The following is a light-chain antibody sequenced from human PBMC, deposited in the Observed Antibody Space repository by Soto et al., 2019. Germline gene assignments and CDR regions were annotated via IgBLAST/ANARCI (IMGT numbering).Light chain of an antibody. Sequence: EIVLTQSPGTLSLSPGEGATLSCRASQTLSSSFLAWYQQKAGQAPRLLIYGASSRATGIPDRFSGRGSGTDFTLTITRLEPVYFAVYYCQEYGSSPATFGQGTKVEIK. CDR3: QEYGSSPAT. CDR2: GAS. V-gene: IGKV3-20*01. J-gene: IGKJ1*01. CDR1: QTLSSSF.